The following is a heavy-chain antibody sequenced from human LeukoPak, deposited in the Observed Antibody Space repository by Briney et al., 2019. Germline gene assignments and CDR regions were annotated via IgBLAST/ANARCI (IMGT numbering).Heavy chain of an antibody. CDR1: GFTFSTYS. V-gene: IGHV3-48*04. D-gene: IGHD6-19*01. J-gene: IGHJ4*02. CDR2: INYSGSNI. Sequence: GGSLRLSCAASGFTFSTYSMNWVRQAPGKGLEWISDINYSGSNIYYADSVKGRFTVSRDNAKNTLYLQMNSLRAEDTAVYYCLAVAGTGWGQGTLVTVSS. CDR3: LAVAGTG.